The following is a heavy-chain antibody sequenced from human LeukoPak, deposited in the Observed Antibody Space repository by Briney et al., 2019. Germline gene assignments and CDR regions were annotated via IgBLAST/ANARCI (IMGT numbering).Heavy chain of an antibody. D-gene: IGHD3-10*01. Sequence: SETLSLTCTVSGGSINSYYWSWIRQPPGKGLEWIGYIYSNENTNYNPSLKSRVTMSVDTSKNQFSLRLSPVTAADTAVYYCARQAYYSESRSRTGFDYWGQGTLVPVSS. CDR3: ARQAYYSESRSRTGFDY. V-gene: IGHV4-4*09. J-gene: IGHJ4*02. CDR2: IYSNENT. CDR1: GGSINSYY.